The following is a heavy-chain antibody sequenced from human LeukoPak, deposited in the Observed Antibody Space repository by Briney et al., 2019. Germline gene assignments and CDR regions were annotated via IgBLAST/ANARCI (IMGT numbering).Heavy chain of an antibody. D-gene: IGHD6-13*01. CDR3: ARVRAYSSSWYAGYNWFDP. J-gene: IGHJ5*02. CDR2: IIPIFGTA. V-gene: IGHV1-69*05. CDR1: GGTFSSYA. Sequence: SVKVSCKASGGTFSSYAISWVRQAPGQGLEWMGGIIPIFGTANYAQKFQGRVTITTDESTSTAYMELSSLRSEDTAVYYCARVRAYSSSWYAGYNWFDPWGQGTLVIVSS.